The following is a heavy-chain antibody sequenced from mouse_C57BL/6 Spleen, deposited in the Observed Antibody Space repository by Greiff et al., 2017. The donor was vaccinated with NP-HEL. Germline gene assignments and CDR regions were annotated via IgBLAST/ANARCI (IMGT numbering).Heavy chain of an antibody. Sequence: VQLQQPGAELVKPGASVKLSCKASGYTFTSYWMPWVKQRPGQGLEWIGEIDPSDSYTNYNQKFKGKATLTVDTSSSTAYMQLSSLTSEDSAVYYVASPFYTTVVATDWFAYWGQGTLVTVSA. V-gene: IGHV1-50*01. D-gene: IGHD1-1*01. CDR2: IDPSDSYT. CDR1: GYTFTSYW. J-gene: IGHJ3*01. CDR3: ASPFYTTVVATDWFAY.